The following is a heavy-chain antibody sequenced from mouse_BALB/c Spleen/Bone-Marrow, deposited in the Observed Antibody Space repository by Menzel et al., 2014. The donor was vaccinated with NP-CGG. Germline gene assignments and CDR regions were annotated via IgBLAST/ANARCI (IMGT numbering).Heavy chain of an antibody. CDR3: ARSTGLRRGFAY. Sequence: QVQLQQSGAELAKPGASVKMSCKASGYTFTSYWMHWVKQRPGQGLEWIGYINPSTGYTEYNQKFKDKATLTADKSSSTAYMQQSSLTPEDSAVYYCARSTGLRRGFAYWGQGTLVTVSA. CDR2: INPSTGYT. D-gene: IGHD2-4*01. J-gene: IGHJ3*01. V-gene: IGHV1-7*01. CDR1: GYTFTSYW.